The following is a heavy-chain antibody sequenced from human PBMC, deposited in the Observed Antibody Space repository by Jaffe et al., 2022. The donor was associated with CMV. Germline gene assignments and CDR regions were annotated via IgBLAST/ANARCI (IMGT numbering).Heavy chain of an antibody. D-gene: IGHD5-18*01. CDR3: ARAMAPLVDAFDI. CDR2: IYYSGST. V-gene: IGHV4-59*01. J-gene: IGHJ3*02. CDR1: GGSISSYY. Sequence: QVQLQESGPGLVKPSETLSLTCTVSGGSISSYYWSWIRQPPGKGLEWIGYIYYSGSTNYNPSLKSRVTISVDTSKNQFSLKLSSVTAADTAVYYCARAMAPLVDAFDIWGQGTMVTVSS.